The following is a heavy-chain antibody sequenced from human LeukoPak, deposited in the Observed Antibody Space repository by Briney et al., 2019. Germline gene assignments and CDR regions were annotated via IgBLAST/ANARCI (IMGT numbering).Heavy chain of an antibody. Sequence: ASLKVSCKTSGYTFTGYYIHWVRQAPGQGLEWMGGINPNSSGTNFPQKLRGRVTITRDTSISTAYMELSRLTSDDTAVYYCARLWNSGYIIYFDSWGQGALVTVSS. CDR1: GYTFTGYY. CDR2: INPNSSGT. CDR3: ARLWNSGYIIYFDS. D-gene: IGHD5-12*01. V-gene: IGHV1-2*02. J-gene: IGHJ4*02.